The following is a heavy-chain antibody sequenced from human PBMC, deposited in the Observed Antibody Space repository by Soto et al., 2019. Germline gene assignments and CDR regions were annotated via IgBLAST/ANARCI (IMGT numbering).Heavy chain of an antibody. CDR1: GFSLSTSGAA. CDR3: AHRATMTIFGLIIDNGIWFDP. D-gene: IGHD3-3*01. Sequence: QINLIESGPPLMNPTQTLTLTCTFSGFSLSTSGAAVGWVRQPPGRALEWLALIYWDGDKRYNASLGNRLTITKDTSMNQVVLTLTNVDPADTATYYCAHRATMTIFGLIIDNGIWFDPWGQGTRVIVSS. J-gene: IGHJ5*02. CDR2: IYWDGDK. V-gene: IGHV2-5*02.